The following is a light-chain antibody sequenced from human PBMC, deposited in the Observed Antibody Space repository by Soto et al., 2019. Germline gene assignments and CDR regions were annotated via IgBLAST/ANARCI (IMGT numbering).Light chain of an antibody. CDR1: QSVSSY. CDR2: DAS. V-gene: IGKV3-11*01. J-gene: IGKJ4*01. CDR3: QHRSNWPPFT. Sequence: EIVLTQSPATLSLSPGERATLSCRASQSVSSYLAWYQQKPGQAPRLLIYDASNRATGIPARFSGSGSGTDFTLTISCLEPEDFAVYYCQHRSNWPPFTFGGVTKVEIK.